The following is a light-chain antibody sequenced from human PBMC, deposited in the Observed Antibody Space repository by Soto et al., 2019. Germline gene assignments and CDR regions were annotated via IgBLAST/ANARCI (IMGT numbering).Light chain of an antibody. CDR2: DVT. CDR3: SSYAGSSIPVA. V-gene: IGLV2-8*01. Sequence: QSVLTQPPSASGSPGQSVTISCTGASSVVGGYNFVSWYQHHPGKAPRLMIYDVTQRPSGVPDRFSGSKSGNTASLTVSGLQVDDEAYYYCSSYAGSSIPVAFGGGTKLNVL. J-gene: IGLJ2*01. CDR1: SSVVGGYNF.